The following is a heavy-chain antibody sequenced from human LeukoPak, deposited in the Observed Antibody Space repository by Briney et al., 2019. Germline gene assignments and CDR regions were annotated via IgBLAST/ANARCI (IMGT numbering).Heavy chain of an antibody. Sequence: ASVNVSCKASGYTFPRYDINWVREATGHGLEWMGGMNPNSGNTGYAQKFQGRITMTRNTSISTAYMELSSLRSEDTAVYYCARRTTARLTFDPWGQGTLVTVSS. V-gene: IGHV1-8*01. CDR2: MNPNSGNT. D-gene: IGHD4-11*01. J-gene: IGHJ5*02. CDR3: ARRTTARLTFDP. CDR1: GYTFPRYD.